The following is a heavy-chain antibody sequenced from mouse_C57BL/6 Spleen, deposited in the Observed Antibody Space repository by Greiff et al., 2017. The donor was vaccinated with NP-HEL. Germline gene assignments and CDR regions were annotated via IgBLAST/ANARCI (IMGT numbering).Heavy chain of an antibody. D-gene: IGHD1-1*01. CDR3: AREGYYYGSPYAMDY. V-gene: IGHV1-72*01. J-gene: IGHJ4*01. CDR1: GYTFTSYW. Sequence: QVQLKQPGAELVKPGASVKLSCKASGYTFTSYWMHWVKQRPGRGLEWIGRIDPNSGGTKYNEKFKSKATLTVDKPSSTAYMQLSSLTSEDSAVYYCAREGYYYGSPYAMDYWGQGTSVTVSS. CDR2: IDPNSGGT.